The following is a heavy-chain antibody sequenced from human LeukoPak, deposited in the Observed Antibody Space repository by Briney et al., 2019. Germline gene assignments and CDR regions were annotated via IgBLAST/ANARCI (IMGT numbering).Heavy chain of an antibody. CDR1: GFTFSSYW. CDR3: ARDGGSYFDY. Sequence: GGSLRLSCAASGFTFSSYWMHWARQAPGKGLVWVSRFNSDGSSTRYADSVKGRFTISRDNAKNTLYLQMNSLRVEDTAVYYCARDGGSYFDYWGQGTLVTVSS. J-gene: IGHJ4*02. D-gene: IGHD1-26*01. V-gene: IGHV3-74*01. CDR2: FNSDGSST.